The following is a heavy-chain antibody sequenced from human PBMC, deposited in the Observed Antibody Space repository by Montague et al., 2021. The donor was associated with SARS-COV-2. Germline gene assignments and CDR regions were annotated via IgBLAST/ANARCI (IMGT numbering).Heavy chain of an antibody. CDR2: IYYSGST. D-gene: IGHD3-22*01. CDR1: GGTNSNYY. V-gene: IGHV4-59*01. J-gene: IGHJ6*02. Sequence: SETLSLTCTVSGGTNSNYYWSWIRQPPGRGLERIGYIYYSGSTDYRPSLKSRVTISLDKSKNQFSLKVTSVTAADTAVYYCARGGGYYNYGLDVWGPGTTVTVSS. CDR3: ARGGGYYNYGLDV.